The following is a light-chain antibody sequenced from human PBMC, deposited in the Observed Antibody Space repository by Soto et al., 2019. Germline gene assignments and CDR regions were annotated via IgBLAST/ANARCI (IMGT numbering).Light chain of an antibody. CDR3: QHRYSTRT. CDR1: QDIGAY. Sequence: DIQMTQSPSSLSASIGDRVTISCRASQDIGAYVNWYQHKQGKAPRVLIYAASNLKSAVPPRFSGSGVGRDLTLTISDLQPEDFDTYYCQHRYSTRTFGQGTKVERK. J-gene: IGKJ1*01. V-gene: IGKV1-39*01. CDR2: AAS.